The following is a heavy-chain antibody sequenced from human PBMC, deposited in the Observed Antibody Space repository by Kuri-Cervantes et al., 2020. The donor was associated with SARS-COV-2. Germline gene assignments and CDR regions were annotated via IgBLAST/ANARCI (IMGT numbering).Heavy chain of an antibody. V-gene: IGHV1-2*04. CDR2: INPNSGDT. CDR3: ARARVRGLITAYYYYGMDV. D-gene: IGHD3-10*01. Sequence: ASVKVSCKASGYTFTGYYMHWVRQAPGQGLEWMGWINPNSGDTNYAQKFQGWVTMTRDTSINTAYMELSRLRSDDTAVYYCARARVRGLITAYYYYGMDVWGQGTTVTVSS. J-gene: IGHJ6*02. CDR1: GYTFTGYY.